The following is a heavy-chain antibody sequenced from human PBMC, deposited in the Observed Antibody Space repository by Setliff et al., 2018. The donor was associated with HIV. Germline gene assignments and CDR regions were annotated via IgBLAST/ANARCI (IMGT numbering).Heavy chain of an antibody. CDR2: FDPQDGET. CDR1: GGTFSSYA. D-gene: IGHD5-12*01. J-gene: IGHJ4*02. Sequence: ASVKVSCKASGGTFSSYAISWVRQAPRQGLEWMGYFDPQDGETVYAQKFQGRVTMTEDTSTDTAYMEMSGLRSEDTAVYYCAIDGAGGWLRPMPDYWGQGTLVTVSS. CDR3: AIDGAGGWLRPMPDY. V-gene: IGHV1-24*01.